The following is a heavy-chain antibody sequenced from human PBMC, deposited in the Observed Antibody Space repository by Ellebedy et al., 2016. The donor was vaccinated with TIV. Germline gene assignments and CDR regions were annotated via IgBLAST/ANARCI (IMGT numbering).Heavy chain of an antibody. Sequence: GGSLRLSXAASGFTFSRYWMHWVRQVPGKGLVWVSRIDNDGTRTDYADSVKGRFTISRDNAKRTLYLQMNSLRAEDSALYYCARGMVVLMTGTSDYWGQGTLVTVSS. CDR1: GFTFSRYW. J-gene: IGHJ4*02. CDR3: ARGMVVLMTGTSDY. CDR2: IDNDGTRT. D-gene: IGHD2-21*01. V-gene: IGHV3-74*01.